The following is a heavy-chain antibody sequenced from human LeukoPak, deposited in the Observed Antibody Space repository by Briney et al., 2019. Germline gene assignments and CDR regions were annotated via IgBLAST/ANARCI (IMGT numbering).Heavy chain of an antibody. CDR3: VREEGGDYVGAFDV. CDR1: GFIFSRHW. J-gene: IGHJ3*01. V-gene: IGHV3-74*01. CDR2: INHDGDST. D-gene: IGHD3-16*01. Sequence: GGSLKLSCAASGFIFSRHWMHWVRQAPGKGLVWVSRINHDGDSTNYADSVTGRFTISRDNAKNTLYLEMNSLTGEDTAVYYCVREEGGDYVGAFDVWGQGTMVTVSS.